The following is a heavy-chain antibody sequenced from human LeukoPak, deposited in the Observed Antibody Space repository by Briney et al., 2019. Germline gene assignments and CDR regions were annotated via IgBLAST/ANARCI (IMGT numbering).Heavy chain of an antibody. D-gene: IGHD1-26*01. CDR1: GGSFSGYY. V-gene: IGHV4-34*01. CDR3: ARHSGTYWDFDY. CDR2: INHSGST. Sequence: PSETLSLTCAVYGGSFSGYYWSWIRQPPGKGLEWIGEINHSGSTNYNPSLKSRVTISVDTSKNQFSLKLSSVTAADTAVYYCARHSGTYWDFDYWGQGILVTVSS. J-gene: IGHJ4*02.